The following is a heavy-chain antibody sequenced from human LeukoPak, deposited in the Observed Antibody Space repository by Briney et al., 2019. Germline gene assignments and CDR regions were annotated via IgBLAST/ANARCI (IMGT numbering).Heavy chain of an antibody. V-gene: IGHV3-9*01. D-gene: IGHD3-22*01. J-gene: IGHJ1*01. CDR2: ISWNSGSI. Sequence: GGSLRLSCAASGFTFDDYAMHWVRQAPGKGLEWVSGISWNSGSIGYADSVKGRFTISRDNAKNSLYLQMNSLRAGDTALYYCAKDILYYDSSGYRYFQHWGQGTLVTVSS. CDR3: AKDILYYDSSGYRYFQH. CDR1: GFTFDDYA.